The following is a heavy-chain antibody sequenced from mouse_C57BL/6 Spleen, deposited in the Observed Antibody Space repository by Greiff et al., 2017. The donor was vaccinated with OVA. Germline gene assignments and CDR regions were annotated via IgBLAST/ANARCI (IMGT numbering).Heavy chain of an antibody. V-gene: IGHV14-2*01. CDR2: IVPEDGET. J-gene: IGHJ2*01. CDR1: GFNITDYY. Sequence: VQLQQSGAELVKPGASVKLSCTASGFNITDYYMHWVKQRTEHGLEWIGRIVPEDGETKYAPKFQGKATITADPSSNTAYLQLSSLTSEDTAVYYCARKDYWGQGTTLTVSS. CDR3: ARKDY.